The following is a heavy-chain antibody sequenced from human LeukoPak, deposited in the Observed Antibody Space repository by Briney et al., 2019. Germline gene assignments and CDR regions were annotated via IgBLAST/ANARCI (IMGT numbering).Heavy chain of an antibody. J-gene: IGHJ1*01. V-gene: IGHV4-61*02. CDR3: ARGLAAAGIMDAEYFQH. Sequence: SETLSLTCTVSGGSISSGSYYWSWIRQPAGKGLEWIGRIYTSGSTNYNPSLKSRVTISVDTSKNQFSLKLSSVAAADTAVYYCARGLAAAGIMDAEYFQHWGQGTLVTVSS. CDR2: IYTSGST. CDR1: GGSISSGSYY. D-gene: IGHD6-13*01.